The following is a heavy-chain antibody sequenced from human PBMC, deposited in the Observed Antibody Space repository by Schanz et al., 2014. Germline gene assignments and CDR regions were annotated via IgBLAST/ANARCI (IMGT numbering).Heavy chain of an antibody. J-gene: IGHJ4*02. CDR3: AKGRTVWSGSDRKYYFDY. CDR2: ISGTGSTP. D-gene: IGHD1-26*01. CDR1: GFTFSNYA. Sequence: EVQLVESGGDLVQPGGSLSLSCAASGFTFSNYAMSWVRQAPRKGLDWVSIISGTGSTPYYADSVKGRYTISRDNSKNTLYVQMNSLRAEDTAIYYCAKGRTVWSGSDRKYYFDYWGQGTLVTVSS. V-gene: IGHV3-23*04.